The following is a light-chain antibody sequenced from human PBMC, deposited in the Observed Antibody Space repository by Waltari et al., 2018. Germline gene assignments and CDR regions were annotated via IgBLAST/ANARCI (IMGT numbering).Light chain of an antibody. CDR2: DVT. Sequence: QSALTQPRSVSGSPGQSVTISCTGTSSDVGGYNYVSWYQKPPGNAPKLIIYDVTKRPSGVPDRFSGSKSGNTASLTISGLQAEDEADYYCCSYAGPYTLIIFGGGTKLTVV. V-gene: IGLV2-11*01. CDR3: CSYAGPYTLII. CDR1: SSDVGGYNY. J-gene: IGLJ2*01.